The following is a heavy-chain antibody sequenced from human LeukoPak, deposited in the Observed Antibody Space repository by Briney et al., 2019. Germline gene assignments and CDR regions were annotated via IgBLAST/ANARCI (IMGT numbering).Heavy chain of an antibody. CDR3: ARRVGFYGSGSLNYFDP. V-gene: IGHV4-39*02. CDR2: IFRTGST. J-gene: IGHJ5*01. D-gene: IGHD3-10*01. Sequence: SETLSLTCTVSGGSIGSSSYYWGWIRQPPGKGLEWIGSIFRTGSTYYTASLRSRVSISVDTSKNHFVLNLTSVTAADTAVYFCARRVGFYGSGSLNYFDPWGQGILVSVSS. CDR1: GGSIGSSSYY.